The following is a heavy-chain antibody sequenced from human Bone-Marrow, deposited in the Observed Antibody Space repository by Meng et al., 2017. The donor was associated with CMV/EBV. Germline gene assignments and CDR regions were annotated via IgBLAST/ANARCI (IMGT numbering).Heavy chain of an antibody. CDR3: ARNNWGYAFDI. V-gene: IGHV4-59*12. J-gene: IGHJ3*02. CDR1: GGSISGYQ. Sequence: SETLSLTCSVSGGSISGYQWAWVRQAPGKGLEWIGHSTGSATYNPSLKSRVTISVGTSKNQFSLKLSSVTAADTAVYYCARNNWGYAFDIWGQGTMVTVSS. D-gene: IGHD7-27*01. CDR2: STGSA.